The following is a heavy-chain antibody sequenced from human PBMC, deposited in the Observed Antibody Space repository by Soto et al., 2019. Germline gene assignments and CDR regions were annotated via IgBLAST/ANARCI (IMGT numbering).Heavy chain of an antibody. D-gene: IGHD7-27*01. CDR2: IKSKTDGETT. V-gene: IGHV3-15*01. Sequence: GGSLRLSCAASGFTFSNAWMSWVRQAPGKGLEWVGRIKSKTDGETTDYAATVKGRFTISRDDTKNALYLQMNNQKTKGTAVYGCMTDVLLTGDCWGAFDIWGQGTMIPVSS. CDR3: MTDVLLTGDCWGAFDI. J-gene: IGHJ3*02. CDR1: GFTFSNAW.